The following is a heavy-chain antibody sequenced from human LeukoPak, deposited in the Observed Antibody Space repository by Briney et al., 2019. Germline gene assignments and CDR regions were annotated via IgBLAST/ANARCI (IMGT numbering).Heavy chain of an antibody. J-gene: IGHJ3*02. CDR2: ISSSGSNI. Sequence: GGSLRLSCAASGFTFDDYAMHWVRQAPGKGLEWVSYISSSGSNIYYADSEKGGFTISRDNDKNSLYLQKYSLRAEDTAVYYCARDLRIGGYCSGGSCYGAFDIWGQGTMVTVSS. CDR3: ARDLRIGGYCSGGSCYGAFDI. D-gene: IGHD2-15*01. CDR1: GFTFDDYA. V-gene: IGHV3-11*01.